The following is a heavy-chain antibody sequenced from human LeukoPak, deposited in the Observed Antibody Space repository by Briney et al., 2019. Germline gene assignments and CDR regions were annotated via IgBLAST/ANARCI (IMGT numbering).Heavy chain of an antibody. CDR1: GFTFSGST. Sequence: PGGSLRLTCATSGFTFSGSTIHWVRQAPGKGLEWIGHIRSKANSYVTIYGASVKGRFTISRDDSKNTAYLHMNSLKTEDTAVYYCVGDGHSNTGMNYWGQGTLVTVSS. D-gene: IGHD2/OR15-2a*01. J-gene: IGHJ4*02. CDR2: IRSKANSYVT. V-gene: IGHV3-73*01. CDR3: VGDGHSNTGMNY.